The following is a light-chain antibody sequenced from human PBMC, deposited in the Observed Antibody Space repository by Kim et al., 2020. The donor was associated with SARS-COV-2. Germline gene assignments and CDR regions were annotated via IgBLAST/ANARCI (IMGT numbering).Light chain of an antibody. CDR3: QQYGSSPYT. J-gene: IGKJ2*01. Sequence: PGKEASPSCTARHSVSRSYVASYQQKRDPPPRLLIAGASSAATSTPDRCSGSGSTTDFPTTISRLEHDDFVEYYSQQYGSSPYTFGQGTKLEI. V-gene: IGKV3-20*01. CDR2: GAS. CDR1: HSVSRSY.